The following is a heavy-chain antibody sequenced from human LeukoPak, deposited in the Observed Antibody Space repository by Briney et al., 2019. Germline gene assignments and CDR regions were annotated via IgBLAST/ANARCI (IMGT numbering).Heavy chain of an antibody. Sequence: LGGSLRLSCAASGFTFSSYSMNWVRQAPGKGLEWVSSISSSSSYIYYADSVKGRFTISRDNAKNSLYLQMNSLRAEDTAVYYCARDDGGGGRIPQGVGVEPASWYFDYWGQGTLVTVSS. D-gene: IGHD2-2*01. CDR2: ISSSSSYI. CDR3: ARDDGGGGRIPQGVGVEPASWYFDY. J-gene: IGHJ4*02. V-gene: IGHV3-21*01. CDR1: GFTFSSYS.